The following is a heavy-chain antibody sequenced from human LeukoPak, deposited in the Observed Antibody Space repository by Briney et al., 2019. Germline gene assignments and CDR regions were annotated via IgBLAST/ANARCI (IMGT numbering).Heavy chain of an antibody. CDR2: IRYDGSNK. Sequence: GGSLRLSCAASGFTFSSYGMHWVRQAPGKGLEWVAFIRYDGSNKYYADSVKGRFTISRDNSKNTLYLQMNSLRAEDTAVYYCAKDLFPMVRGVIKPHRDAFDIWGQGTMVTVSS. CDR3: AKDLFPMVRGVIKPHRDAFDI. CDR1: GFTFSSYG. J-gene: IGHJ3*02. D-gene: IGHD3-10*01. V-gene: IGHV3-30*02.